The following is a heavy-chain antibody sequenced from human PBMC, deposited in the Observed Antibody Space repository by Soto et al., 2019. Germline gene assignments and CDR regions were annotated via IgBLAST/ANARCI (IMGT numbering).Heavy chain of an antibody. D-gene: IGHD3-22*01. V-gene: IGHV3-74*01. CDR1: GFTFSSYW. J-gene: IGHJ5*02. Sequence: SGGSLRLSCAASGFTFSSYWMHWVRQAPGKGLVWVSRINSDGSSTSYADSVKGRFTISRDNAKNTLYLQMNSLRAEDTAVYYCARDRGYYYDSSALQVWFDPWGQGTPVTVSS. CDR3: ARDRGYYYDSSALQVWFDP. CDR2: INSDGSST.